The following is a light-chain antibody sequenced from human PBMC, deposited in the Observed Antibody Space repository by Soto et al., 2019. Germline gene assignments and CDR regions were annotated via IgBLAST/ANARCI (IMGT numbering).Light chain of an antibody. J-gene: IGKJ2*01. CDR2: SAS. Sequence: DIQMTQSPSSLSASVGDTVTITCRASQTIDRFSNWYQVKSGKAPKLLIYSASSLQSGVTSRFSGSGSGTDFTLTISSLQPEDFAIYYCQQSSSMPYSFGQGTILEIK. CDR3: QQSSSMPYS. V-gene: IGKV1-39*01. CDR1: QTIDRF.